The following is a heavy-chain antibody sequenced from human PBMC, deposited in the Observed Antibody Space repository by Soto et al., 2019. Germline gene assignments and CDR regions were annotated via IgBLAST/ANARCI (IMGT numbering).Heavy chain of an antibody. D-gene: IGHD3-9*01. J-gene: IGHJ4*02. V-gene: IGHV3-11*01. Sequence: QVQWVESGGGLVQPGGSLRLYCAASGFTFSDYYMSWIRQAPGKGLEWIAYISNTGRTIYYGDSVRGRFTISRDNGKNSQYLQMKYLRGAETAIDYCARDGAVYDFLTGVPGAHGGQGSVVTGSP. CDR3: ARDGAVYDFLTGVPGAH. CDR2: ISNTGRTI. CDR1: GFTFSDYY.